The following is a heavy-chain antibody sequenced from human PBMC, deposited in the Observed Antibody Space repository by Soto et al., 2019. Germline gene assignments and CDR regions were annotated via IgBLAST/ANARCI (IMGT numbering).Heavy chain of an antibody. J-gene: IGHJ6*02. CDR2: ISNDGSNK. CDR1: GFTFSSYA. CDR3: AGPQV. V-gene: IGHV3-30-3*01. Sequence: QVQLVESGGGVVQPGRSLRLSCVASGFTFSSYAMHWVRQAPGKGLEWVSLISNDGSNKYYADSVKGRFTISRDNSKSTLYLQVNSLTPEDTAVYYCAGPQVWGQGTTVTVSS.